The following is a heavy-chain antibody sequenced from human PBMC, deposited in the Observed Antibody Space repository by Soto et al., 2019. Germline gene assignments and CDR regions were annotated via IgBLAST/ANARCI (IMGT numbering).Heavy chain of an antibody. Sequence: ASVKVSCKASGYTFTSYGISWVRQAPGQGLEWMGWISADNGNTNYAQKLQGRVTMTTDTSTSTAYMELSSPRSEDTAVYYCAAESYYESNGTKGRIDWGQGALVTVSS. CDR3: AAESYYESNGTKGRID. D-gene: IGHD3-22*01. CDR2: ISADNGNT. J-gene: IGHJ4*02. CDR1: GYTFTSYG. V-gene: IGHV1-18*01.